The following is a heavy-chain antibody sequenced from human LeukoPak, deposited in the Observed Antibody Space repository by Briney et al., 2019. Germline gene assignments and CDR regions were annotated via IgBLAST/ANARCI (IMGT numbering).Heavy chain of an antibody. CDR2: INPNSGGT. CDR3: ARVGIAAAVSRGNWFDP. J-gene: IGHJ5*02. V-gene: IGHV1-2*02. Sequence: ASVKVSCKASGYTFTGYYMHWVRQAPGQGLEWMGWINPNSGGTNYAQKFQGRVTMTRDTSISTAYMELSRLSSDDTTVYYCARVGIAAAVSRGNWFDPWGQETLETASS. CDR1: GYTFTGYY. D-gene: IGHD6-13*01.